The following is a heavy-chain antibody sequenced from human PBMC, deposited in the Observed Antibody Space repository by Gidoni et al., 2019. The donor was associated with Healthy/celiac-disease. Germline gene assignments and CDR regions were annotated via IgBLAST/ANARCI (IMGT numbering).Heavy chain of an antibody. D-gene: IGHD6-19*01. Sequence: EVQLLESGGGLVQPGGSLRLSCAASGFPFSSYAMGWVRQAPGKGLAWVSALSGSGGSTYYADSVKGRFTISRDNSKNTLYLQMNSLRAEDTAVYYCAKDQEYSSGWGVDYWGQGTLVTVSS. J-gene: IGHJ4*02. CDR2: LSGSGGST. V-gene: IGHV3-23*01. CDR1: GFPFSSYA. CDR3: AKDQEYSSGWGVDY.